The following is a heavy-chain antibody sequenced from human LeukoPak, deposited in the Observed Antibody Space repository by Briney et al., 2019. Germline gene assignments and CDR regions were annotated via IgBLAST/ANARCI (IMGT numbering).Heavy chain of an antibody. J-gene: IGHJ1*01. V-gene: IGHV1-46*01. Sequence: ASVKVSCKASGYTFTSYYMHWVRQAPGQGLEWMGIINPSGGSTSYAQKFQGRVTMTRDTSTSTVYMEPSSLRSEDTAVYYCARDRSCSSTSCYEYFQHWGQGTLVTVSS. CDR1: GYTFTSYY. CDR2: INPSGGST. CDR3: ARDRSCSSTSCYEYFQH. D-gene: IGHD2-2*01.